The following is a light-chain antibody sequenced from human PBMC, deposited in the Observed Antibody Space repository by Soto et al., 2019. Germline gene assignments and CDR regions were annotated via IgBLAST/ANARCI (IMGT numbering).Light chain of an antibody. CDR3: QQYDHWPRT. CDR2: GAS. Sequence: EIVLTQSPGTLSLSPGERATLSCRASQSLSSSYLAWYQQKPGQAPRLLVYGASTRAAGIPARFIGSGSGTEFTLTISSVQSDDFALYYCQQYDHWPRTFGQGTKVEI. J-gene: IGKJ1*01. V-gene: IGKV3-15*01. CDR1: QSLSSSY.